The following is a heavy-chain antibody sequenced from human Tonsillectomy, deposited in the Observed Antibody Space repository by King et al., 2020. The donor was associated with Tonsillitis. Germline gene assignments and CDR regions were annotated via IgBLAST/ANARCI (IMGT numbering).Heavy chain of an antibody. J-gene: IGHJ6*02. CDR2: IIPMFDTT. CDR3: ARVGEGGPSSYYGMDV. V-gene: IGHV1-69*12. Sequence: VQLVQSGAEVKKPGSSVKVSCKASGDTFSNYAISWVRQAPGQGLEWMGVIIPMFDTTNYAQKFQGRVTITADESTRTAYLELSSLRSEDTAVYYCARVGEGGPSSYYGMDVWGQGTTVTVSS. CDR1: GDTFSNYA. D-gene: IGHD3-16*01.